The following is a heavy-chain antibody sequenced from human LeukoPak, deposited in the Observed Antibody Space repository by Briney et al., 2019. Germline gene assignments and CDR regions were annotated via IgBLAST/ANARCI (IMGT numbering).Heavy chain of an antibody. CDR1: GFTLSNYW. J-gene: IGHJ4*02. CDR3: ARGITMAN. Sequence: PGGTLRLSCAASGFTLSNYWMTWVRQAPGKGLEWVANIKKDGSERDYVDSVKGRFTISRDDAKNSLYLQMNSLRAEDTAVYYCARGITMANWGQGTLVTVSS. CDR2: IKKDGSER. D-gene: IGHD3-10*01. V-gene: IGHV3-7*04.